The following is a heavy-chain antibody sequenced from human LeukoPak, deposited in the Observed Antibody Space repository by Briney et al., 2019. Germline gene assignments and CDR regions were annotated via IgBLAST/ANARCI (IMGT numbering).Heavy chain of an antibody. D-gene: IGHD2-2*01. CDR2: IYPGDSDT. J-gene: IGHJ4*02. CDR1: GYSFTSYW. CDR3: ARTSSTSWPPPFFDY. Sequence: GESLKISCKGSGYSFTSYWIGWVRQMPGKGLEWMGIIYPGDSDTRYSPSFQSQVTISADKSISTAYLQWSSLKASDTAMYYCARTSSTSWPPPFFDYWGQGTLVTVSS. V-gene: IGHV5-51*01.